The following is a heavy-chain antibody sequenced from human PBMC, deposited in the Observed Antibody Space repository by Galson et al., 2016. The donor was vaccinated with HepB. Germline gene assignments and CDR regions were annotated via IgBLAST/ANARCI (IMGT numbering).Heavy chain of an antibody. V-gene: IGHV1-18*04. CDR3: ARDVQFRFDH. CDR2: ISANSGNT. J-gene: IGHJ4*02. Sequence: SVKVSCKASGYRFPTYGISWVRQAPGQGLEWLGWISANSGNTIYAQKFQDRVTMTRDTSASTVYMDLRSLRSDDTAVYYCARDVQFRFDHWGQGTLVTVSS. CDR1: GYRFPTYG. D-gene: IGHD4-11*01.